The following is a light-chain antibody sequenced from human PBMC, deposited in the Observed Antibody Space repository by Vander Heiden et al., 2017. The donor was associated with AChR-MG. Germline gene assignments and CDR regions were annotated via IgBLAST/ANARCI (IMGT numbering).Light chain of an antibody. Sequence: SYVLPQPPSVSVSPGQPPTITRSGDKLGDKYASWYQQKSGQSPVLVIYQDTRRPSGIPERFSGSNSGDTATLTISGTQAVDEADYFCQAWDSNTVVVFGGGTKMTVL. CDR1: KLGDKY. V-gene: IGLV3-1*01. CDR2: QDT. J-gene: IGLJ3*02. CDR3: QAWDSNTVVV.